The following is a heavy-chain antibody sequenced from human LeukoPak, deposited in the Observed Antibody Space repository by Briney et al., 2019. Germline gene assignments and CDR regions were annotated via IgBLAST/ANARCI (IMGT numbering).Heavy chain of an antibody. D-gene: IGHD1-1*01. CDR2: INQDGSEK. J-gene: IGHJ4*02. V-gene: IGHV3-7*01. Sequence: GGSLRLSCAASRFTFSTYWMTWVRQAPGKGLKWVANINQDGSEKYYVDSVKGRFTISRDNAKNSVYLQMNDLRVEDTAVYYCAGVLRNNYIDYWGQGTLVTVSS. CDR3: AGVLRNNYIDY. CDR1: RFTFSTYW.